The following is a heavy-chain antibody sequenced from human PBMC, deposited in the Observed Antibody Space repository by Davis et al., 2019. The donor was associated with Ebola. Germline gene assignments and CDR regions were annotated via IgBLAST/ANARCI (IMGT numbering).Heavy chain of an antibody. D-gene: IGHD6-13*01. J-gene: IGHJ4*02. CDR2: IYTSGST. V-gene: IGHV4-61*10. CDR1: GGSVSSGSYY. Sequence: PSETLSLTCTVSGGSVSSGSYYWSWIRQPAGKGLEWIGRIYTSGSTNYNPSLKSRVTISVDTSKNQFSLKLSSVTAADTAVYYCARVLSSSWYPEVWGQGTLVTVSS. CDR3: ARVLSSSWYPEV.